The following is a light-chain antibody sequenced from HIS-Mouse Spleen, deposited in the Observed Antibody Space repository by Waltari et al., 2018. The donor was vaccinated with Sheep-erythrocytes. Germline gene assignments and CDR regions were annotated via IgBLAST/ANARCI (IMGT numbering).Light chain of an antibody. J-gene: IGKJ3*01. CDR1: QSISSY. CDR2: AAS. Sequence: DIQMTQSPSSLSASVVDRVTITCRASQSISSYLNWYQQKPGKAPKRLIYAASSLQSGVPSRFSGSGSGTDFTLTISSLQPEDFATYYCQQSYSTPQFTFGPGTKVDIK. V-gene: IGKV1-39*01. CDR3: QQSYSTPQFT.